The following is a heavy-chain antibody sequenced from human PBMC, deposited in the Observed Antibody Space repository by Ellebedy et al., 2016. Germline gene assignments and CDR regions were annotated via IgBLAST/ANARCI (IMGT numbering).Heavy chain of an antibody. CDR1: GGSFSGYY. J-gene: IGHJ4*02. V-gene: IGHV4-34*01. Sequence: SETLSLXCAVYGGSFSGYYWSWIRQPPGKGLEWIGEINHSGSTNYNPSLKSRVTISVDTSKNQFSLKLSSVTAADTAVYYCARGRYFDWFDGFDYWGQGTLVTVSS. CDR3: ARGRYFDWFDGFDY. CDR2: INHSGST. D-gene: IGHD3-9*01.